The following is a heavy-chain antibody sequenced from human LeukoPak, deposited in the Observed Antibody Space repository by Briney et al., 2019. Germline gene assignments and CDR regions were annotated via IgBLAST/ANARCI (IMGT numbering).Heavy chain of an antibody. J-gene: IGHJ6*03. Sequence: QPGRSLRLSCTASGFTFGDYAMSWFRRAPGKGLEWVGFIRSKAYGGTTEYAASVKGRFTITRDDSKSIAYLQMNSLKTEDTAVYYCTMGGYDTPTNYYYYYMDVWGKGTTVTVSS. V-gene: IGHV3-49*03. CDR2: IRSKAYGGTT. CDR3: TMGGYDTPTNYYYYYMDV. CDR1: GFTFGDYA. D-gene: IGHD5-12*01.